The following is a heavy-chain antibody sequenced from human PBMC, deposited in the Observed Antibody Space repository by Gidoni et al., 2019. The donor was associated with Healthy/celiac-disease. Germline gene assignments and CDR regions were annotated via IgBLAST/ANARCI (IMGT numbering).Heavy chain of an antibody. CDR1: GFTFDDYA. D-gene: IGHD3-22*01. Sequence: EVQLVESGGGVVQPGGSLRLSCAASGFTFDDYAMHWVRQAPGKGLEWVSLISGDGGSTYYADSVKGRFTISRDNSKNFLYLQMNSLRTEDTALYYCAKEKAPYYYDSPGWFDPWGQGTLVTVSS. V-gene: IGHV3-43*02. J-gene: IGHJ5*02. CDR2: ISGDGGST. CDR3: AKEKAPYYYDSPGWFDP.